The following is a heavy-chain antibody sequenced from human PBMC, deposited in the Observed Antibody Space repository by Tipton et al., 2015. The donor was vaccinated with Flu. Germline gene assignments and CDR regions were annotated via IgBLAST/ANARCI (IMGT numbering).Heavy chain of an antibody. V-gene: IGHV4-61*09. J-gene: IGHJ3*02. Sequence: TLSLTCTVSGGSISSGSHYWSWIRQPARRGLEWIGQPYTSGSTNYSPSLQSRVTMSVDTAKNQFSLKLSSVTAADTAVHYCARTRSGNYLDDAFDIWGQGTMVTVSS. CDR1: GGSISSGSHY. D-gene: IGHD1-26*01. CDR2: PYTSGST. CDR3: ARTRSGNYLDDAFDI.